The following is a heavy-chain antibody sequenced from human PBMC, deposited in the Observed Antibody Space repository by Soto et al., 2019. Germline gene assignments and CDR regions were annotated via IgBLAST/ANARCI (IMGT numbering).Heavy chain of an antibody. J-gene: IGHJ5*02. CDR2: IYWDDDK. V-gene: IGHV2-5*02. Sequence: SGPTLVNPTQTLTLTCTFSGFSLSTSGVGVGWIRQPPGKALEWLALIYWDDDKRYSPSLKSRLTITKDTSKNQVVLTMTNMDPVDTATYYCAQGHLHYYGSGSYYPYWFDPWGQGTLVTVSS. CDR3: AQGHLHYYGSGSYYPYWFDP. D-gene: IGHD3-10*01. CDR1: GFSLSTSGVG.